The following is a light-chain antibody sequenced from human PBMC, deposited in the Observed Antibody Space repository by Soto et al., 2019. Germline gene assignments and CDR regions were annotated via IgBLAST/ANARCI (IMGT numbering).Light chain of an antibody. V-gene: IGLV1-40*01. Sequence: QSVLTQPPSVSGAPGQRVTISCTGSSSNIGAGYDVHWYQQLPGTAPKLLIYGNSNRPSGVPDRFSGSKSGTSASLAITGLQAEDEADYYCQSYDSSLSGSYVFVTGTKVTVL. CDR2: GNS. J-gene: IGLJ1*01. CDR1: SSNIGAGYD. CDR3: QSYDSSLSGSYV.